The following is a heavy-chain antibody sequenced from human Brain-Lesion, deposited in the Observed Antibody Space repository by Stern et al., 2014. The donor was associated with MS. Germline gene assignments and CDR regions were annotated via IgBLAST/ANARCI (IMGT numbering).Heavy chain of an antibody. V-gene: IGHV3-7*01. CDR1: GFTFGNYW. J-gene: IGHJ6*02. D-gene: IGHD3-3*01. CDR3: ARVYNTIYGIVTQRGSGMDV. CDR2: IKEAGTEK. Sequence: EVQLVESGGGLVQPGGSLTISCTAAGFTFGNYWMTWVRQAPGTGLAWVANIKEAGTEKNYVDSVKGRFTISRDNARNSLYLQMNSLRVEDTALYYCARVYNTIYGIVTQRGSGMDVWGQGTTVIVSS.